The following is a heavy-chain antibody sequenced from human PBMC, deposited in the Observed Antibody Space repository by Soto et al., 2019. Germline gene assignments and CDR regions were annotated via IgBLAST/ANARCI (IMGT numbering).Heavy chain of an antibody. CDR1: GGSFSGYY. CDR3: ARGYIVATPNYYFDY. V-gene: IGHV4-34*01. J-gene: IGHJ4*02. CDR2: INHSGST. Sequence: QVQLQQWGAGLLKPSETLSLTCAVYGGSFSGYYWSWIRQPPGKGLEWIGEINHSGSTNYNPSLKSRVTISVDTSKNQFSLKLSSVTAADTAVYYCARGYIVATPNYYFDYWGQGTLVTVSS. D-gene: IGHD5-12*01.